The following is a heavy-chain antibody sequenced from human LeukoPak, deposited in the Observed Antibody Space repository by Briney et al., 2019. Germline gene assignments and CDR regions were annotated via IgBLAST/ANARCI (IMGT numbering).Heavy chain of an antibody. Sequence: PGRSLRLSCAASGFTFSSYAMHWVRQAPGKGLEWVAVISYDGSNKYYADSVKGRFTISRDNSKNTLYLQMNSLRAEDTAVYYCAKNLFPEVAGPFDYWGQGTLVTVSS. CDR1: GFTFSSYA. V-gene: IGHV3-30*18. CDR2: ISYDGSNK. D-gene: IGHD5-12*01. J-gene: IGHJ4*02. CDR3: AKNLFPEVAGPFDY.